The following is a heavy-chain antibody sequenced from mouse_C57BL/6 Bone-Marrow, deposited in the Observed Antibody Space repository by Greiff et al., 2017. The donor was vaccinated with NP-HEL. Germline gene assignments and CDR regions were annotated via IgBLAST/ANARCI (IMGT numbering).Heavy chain of an antibody. Sequence: EVKLVESGGGLVQPGGSLKLSCEASGFTFSDYYMYWVRQTPEKRLEWVAYISNGGGSTYYPDTVKGRFTISIDNDKNTLYLQMSRLKSEDTAMYYCARQDYGSSYAMDYWGQGTSVTVSS. CDR2: ISNGGGST. CDR1: GFTFSDYY. CDR3: ARQDYGSSYAMDY. J-gene: IGHJ4*01. D-gene: IGHD1-1*01. V-gene: IGHV5-12*01.